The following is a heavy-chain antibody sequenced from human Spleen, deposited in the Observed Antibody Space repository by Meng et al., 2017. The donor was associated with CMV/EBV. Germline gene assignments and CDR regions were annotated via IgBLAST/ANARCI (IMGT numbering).Heavy chain of an antibody. Sequence: SETLSLTCTVSGGSISSYYWSWIRQPPGKGLEWIGYIYYSGSTNYNPSLKSRVTISVDTSKNQFSLKLSSVTAADTAVYYCARLTIFGVVPTNWFDPWGQGTLVTVSS. J-gene: IGHJ5*02. CDR2: IYYSGST. CDR3: ARLTIFGVVPTNWFDP. D-gene: IGHD3-3*01. V-gene: IGHV4-59*12. CDR1: GGSISSYY.